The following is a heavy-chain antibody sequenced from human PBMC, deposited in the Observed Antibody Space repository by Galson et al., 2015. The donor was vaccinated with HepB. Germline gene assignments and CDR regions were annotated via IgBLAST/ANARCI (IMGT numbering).Heavy chain of an antibody. D-gene: IGHD3-16*01. Sequence: SVKVSCKASGGTFGDYAIGWVRQAPGQGLEWMGGVIPLFGTPNYAQKFQGRVTMSADESTSTAYMNLSSLRSEDTAVYYCARDDYVDQAFDIWGQGTMVTVSS. V-gene: IGHV1-69*13. CDR2: VIPLFGTP. CDR3: ARDDYVDQAFDI. CDR1: GGTFGDYA. J-gene: IGHJ3*02.